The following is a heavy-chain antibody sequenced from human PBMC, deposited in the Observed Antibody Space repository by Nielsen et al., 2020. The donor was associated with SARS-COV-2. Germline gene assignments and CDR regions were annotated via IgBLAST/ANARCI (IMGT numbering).Heavy chain of an antibody. J-gene: IGHJ4*02. CDR3: AKNRRDYGDYGDFDY. CDR1: GFSFSNYA. D-gene: IGHD4-17*01. CDR2: ISYSGETT. V-gene: IGHV3-23*01. Sequence: GGSLRLSCAASGFSFSNYAMNWVRHAPGKGLEWVSAISYSGETTYYADSVKGRFTVSRDNSKNTLYLQMNSLRVEDTAVYYCAKNRRDYGDYGDFDYWGQGILVTVAS.